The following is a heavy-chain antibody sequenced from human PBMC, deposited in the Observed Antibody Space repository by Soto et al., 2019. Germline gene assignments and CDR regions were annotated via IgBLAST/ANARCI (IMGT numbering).Heavy chain of an antibody. CDR3: ARYSSAPYYGMDV. D-gene: IGHD2-21*01. Sequence: EVQLVESGGGLVKPGGSLRLSCAASGFTFSSYNMNWVRQAPGKGLEWVSSISSSSSYIYYADSVKGRFTISRDNAKNSLYLQMNSPRAEDTAVYYCARYSSAPYYGMDVWGQGTTVTVSS. CDR1: GFTFSSYN. J-gene: IGHJ6*02. V-gene: IGHV3-21*01. CDR2: ISSSSSYI.